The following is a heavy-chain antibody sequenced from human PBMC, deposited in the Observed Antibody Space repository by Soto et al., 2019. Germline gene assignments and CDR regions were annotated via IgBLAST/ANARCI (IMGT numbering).Heavy chain of an antibody. J-gene: IGHJ5*01. CDR1: GGTFSSYA. V-gene: IGHV1-69*01. CDR2: IIPMYGPT. Sequence: QVPLVQSGAEVKKPGSSVTVSCKAPGGTFSSYAIHWVRQAPGQGLEWMGGIIPMYGPTKYAKRFQGRVTITADESTTTVYMELTSLTSQDTAVYYCATVTSMVRGVIDNWFDTWGHGTLVTVSS. CDR3: ATVTSMVRGVIDNWFDT. D-gene: IGHD3-10*01.